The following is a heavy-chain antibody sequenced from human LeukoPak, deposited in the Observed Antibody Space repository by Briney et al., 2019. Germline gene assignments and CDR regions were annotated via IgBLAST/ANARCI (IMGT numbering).Heavy chain of an antibody. D-gene: IGHD5-12*01. CDR2: ISNSGGTT. Sequence: GGSLRLSCAASGFTFSDYYMSWIRQAPGKGLEWVSGISNSGGTTYYADTVKGRFTISRDNSKNTLYLQMDSLRAEDTAVYHCAKNLDGVATYFDSWGQGTPVTVSS. CDR1: GFTFSDYY. J-gene: IGHJ4*02. CDR3: AKNLDGVATYFDS. V-gene: IGHV3-23*01.